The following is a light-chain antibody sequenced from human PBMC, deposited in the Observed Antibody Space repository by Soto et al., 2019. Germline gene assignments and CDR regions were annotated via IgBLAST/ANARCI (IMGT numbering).Light chain of an antibody. CDR2: EGS. V-gene: IGLV2-23*01. CDR1: SSDVGSYNL. CDR3: CSYAGSSTYV. Sequence: QSVLTQPASVSGSPGQSINISCNGTSSDVGSYNLVSWYQQHPGKAPKLMIYEGSKRPSGVSNRFSGSKSGNTASLTISGLQAEDEADYYCCSYAGSSTYVFGTGTKVTVL. J-gene: IGLJ1*01.